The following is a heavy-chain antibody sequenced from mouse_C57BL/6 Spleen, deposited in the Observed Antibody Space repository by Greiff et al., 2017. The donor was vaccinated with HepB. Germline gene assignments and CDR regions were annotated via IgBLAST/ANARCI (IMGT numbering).Heavy chain of an antibody. D-gene: IGHD1-1*01. Sequence: EVQLQQSGPELVKPGASVKISCKASGYTFTDYYMNWVKQSHGKSLEWIGDINPNNGGTSYKQKFKGKATLTVDKSSSTAYMVLRSLTSKDSAVYYCATNYYGSSSGYCDYWGQGTTLTVSS. CDR1: GYTFTDYY. V-gene: IGHV1-26*01. CDR2: INPNNGGT. CDR3: ATNYYGSSSGYCDY. J-gene: IGHJ2*01.